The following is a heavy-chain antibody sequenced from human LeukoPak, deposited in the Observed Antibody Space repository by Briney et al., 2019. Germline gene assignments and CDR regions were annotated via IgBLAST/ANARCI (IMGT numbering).Heavy chain of an antibody. D-gene: IGHD6-19*01. J-gene: IGHJ3*02. CDR2: ISSSSSYI. Sequence: GGSLRLSCAASGFTFSSYSMNWVRQAPGKGLEWVSSISSSSSYIYYADSVKGRFTISRDNAKNSLYLQMNSLRAEDTAVYYCARWKLGVAGRRGALDMWGQGTMVTVSS. CDR3: ARWKLGVAGRRGALDM. CDR1: GFTFSSYS. V-gene: IGHV3-21*01.